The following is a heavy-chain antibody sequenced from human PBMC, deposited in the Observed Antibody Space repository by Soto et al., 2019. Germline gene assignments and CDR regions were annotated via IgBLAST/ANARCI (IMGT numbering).Heavy chain of an antibody. CDR1: WFTVISNY. CDR2: IYSGGSA. V-gene: IGHV3-53*01. CDR3: AKTYYDFWSGHQAFDI. J-gene: IGHJ3*02. D-gene: IGHD3-3*01. Sequence: PGGSLRLSCAFSWFTVISNYMNWVRQAPGKGLEWVSIIYSGGSAFYADSVKGRFTISRDNSKNTLYLQMNSLRAEDTAVYYCAKTYYDFWSGHQAFDIWGQGTMVTVSS.